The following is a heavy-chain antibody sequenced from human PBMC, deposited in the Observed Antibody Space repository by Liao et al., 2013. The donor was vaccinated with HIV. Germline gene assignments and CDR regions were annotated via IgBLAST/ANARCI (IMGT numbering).Heavy chain of an antibody. Sequence: QLQLQESGPGLVKPSETLSLTCTVSGGSISSSSYYWGWIRQPPGKGLEWLGSIYTSGSTNYNPSLKSRVTMSVDTSKNQFSLKLSSVTAADTAVYYCARGGLAARYYRYNWFDPWGQGTLVTVSS. V-gene: IGHV4-39*07. CDR3: ARGGLAARYYRYNWFDP. CDR2: IYTSGST. CDR1: GGSISSSSYY. D-gene: IGHD6-6*01. J-gene: IGHJ5*02.